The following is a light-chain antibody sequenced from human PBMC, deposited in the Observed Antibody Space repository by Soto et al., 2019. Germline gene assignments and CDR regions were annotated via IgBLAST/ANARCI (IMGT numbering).Light chain of an antibody. CDR2: DTS. Sequence: EIVLTQSPATLSLSPEERATLSCRASQSVSTHLAWYQQKPGQAPRLLIYDTSNRATDIPARFSGSGSGTDFTLTISSLEPEDFAVYYCQQRSSWPPITFGQGTRLEIK. CDR3: QQRSSWPPIT. CDR1: QSVSTH. V-gene: IGKV3-11*01. J-gene: IGKJ5*01.